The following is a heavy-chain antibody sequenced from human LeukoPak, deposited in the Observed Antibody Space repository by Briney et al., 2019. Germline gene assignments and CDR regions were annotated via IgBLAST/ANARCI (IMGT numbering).Heavy chain of an antibody. CDR1: GYSFTSYW. D-gene: IGHD4-17*01. Sequence: GESLKTSLRGSGYSFTSYWIGLVRPMSGEGLGLIGVIYSGDADTRYSPSFQDQLYTSADKSISTAYLQWSSLKGSDTAMYYCARQDGPYYGPDYWGQGTLVTVSS. V-gene: IGHV5-51*01. CDR3: ARQDGPYYGPDY. J-gene: IGHJ4*02. CDR2: IYSGDADT.